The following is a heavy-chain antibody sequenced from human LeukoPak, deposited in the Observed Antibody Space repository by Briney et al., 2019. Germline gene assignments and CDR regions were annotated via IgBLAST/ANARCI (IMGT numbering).Heavy chain of an antibody. Sequence: SETLSLTCTVSGGSISGYCWSWIRQPPGKGLEWIGYIYYSGSTNYNPSLKSRVTISVDTSKNQFSLRLSSVTAADTAVYYYARHPSTGSRIFDYWGQGTLVTVSS. CDR3: ARHPSTGSRIFDY. V-gene: IGHV4-59*08. D-gene: IGHD1-1*01. J-gene: IGHJ4*02. CDR1: GGSISGYC. CDR2: IYYSGST.